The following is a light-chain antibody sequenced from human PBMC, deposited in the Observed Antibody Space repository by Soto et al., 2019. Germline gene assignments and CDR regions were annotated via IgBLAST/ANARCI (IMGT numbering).Light chain of an antibody. CDR2: VAS. V-gene: IGKV3-15*01. Sequence: EIVMTQSPATLSVSPGERATLSCRASHSVSSNLAWYQQKPGQAPRLLIYVASTRATGIPARFSGSASGTEFTLTISRLQSEDFAVYYCQQYNNWPPRWTLGQGPKVDIK. CDR1: HSVSSN. CDR3: QQYNNWPPRWT. J-gene: IGKJ1*01.